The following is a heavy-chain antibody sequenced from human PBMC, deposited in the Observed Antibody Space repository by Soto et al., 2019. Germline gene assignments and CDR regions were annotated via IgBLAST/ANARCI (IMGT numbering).Heavy chain of an antibody. CDR2: IYYSGST. D-gene: IGHD3-10*01. CDR1: GGSISSGGYY. Sequence: SETLSLTCTVSGGSISSGGYYWSWIRQHPGKVLEWIGYIYYSGSTYYNPSLKSRVTISVDTSKNQFSLKLSSVTAADTAVYYCARDRITMVRGVIGNYYYGMDVWGQGTTVTVSS. CDR3: ARDRITMVRGVIGNYYYGMDV. V-gene: IGHV4-31*03. J-gene: IGHJ6*02.